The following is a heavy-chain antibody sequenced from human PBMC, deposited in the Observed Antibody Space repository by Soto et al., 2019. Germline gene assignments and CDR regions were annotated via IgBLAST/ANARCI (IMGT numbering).Heavy chain of an antibody. CDR3: ARPAGRVDYFDY. J-gene: IGHJ4*01. CDR2: ISSSSSTI. V-gene: IGHV3-48*02. CDR1: GFVFSTYS. D-gene: IGHD2-15*01. Sequence: EVQLVESGGGLVQPGGSLRLSCAASGFVFSTYSMNWVRQAPGKGLEWVSYISSSSSTIYYADSVQGRFTISSDNAKNSLYLQVNCLRDEDTAVYYCARPAGRVDYFDYWGQGTLVSVSS.